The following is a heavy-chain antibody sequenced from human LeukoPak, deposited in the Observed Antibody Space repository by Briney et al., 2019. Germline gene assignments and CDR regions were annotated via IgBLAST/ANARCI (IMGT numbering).Heavy chain of an antibody. CDR2: IYTSRST. J-gene: IGHJ4*02. CDR1: GGSISRYY. Sequence: SETLSLTCTVSGGSISRYYWSWIRQPAGKGLEWIGRIYTSRSTNYNPSLKSRVTMSVDTSKNQFTLKLSPETAADTAVYYCASTPDSSSWTYYFDYWGQGTLVTVSS. CDR3: ASTPDSSSWTYYFDY. D-gene: IGHD6-13*01. V-gene: IGHV4-4*07.